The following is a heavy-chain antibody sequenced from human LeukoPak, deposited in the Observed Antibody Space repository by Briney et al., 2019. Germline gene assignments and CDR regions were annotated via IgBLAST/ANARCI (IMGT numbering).Heavy chain of an antibody. CDR2: ISYDGSNK. Sequence: GGSLRLSCAASGFTFSSYAMHWVRQAPGKGLEWVAVISYDGSNKYYADSVKGRFTISRDNSKNTLYLQMNSLRAEDTAVYYCARDTENHDNSGYSYYFDYWGQGTLVTVSS. J-gene: IGHJ4*02. CDR3: ARDTENHDNSGYSYYFDY. CDR1: GFTFSSYA. V-gene: IGHV3-30-3*01. D-gene: IGHD3-22*01.